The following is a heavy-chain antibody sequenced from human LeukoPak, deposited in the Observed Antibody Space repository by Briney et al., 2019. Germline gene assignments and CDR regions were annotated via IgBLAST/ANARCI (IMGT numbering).Heavy chain of an antibody. D-gene: IGHD2-2*01. Sequence: GGSLRLSCAASGFTFSSYAMHWVRQAPGKGLEWVAVISYDGSNKYYADSVKGRSTISRDNSKNTLYLQMNSLRAEDTAVYYCARTLGYCSSTSCYPYYYGMDVWGKGTTVTVSS. CDR1: GFTFSSYA. CDR3: ARTLGYCSSTSCYPYYYGMDV. J-gene: IGHJ6*04. CDR2: ISYDGSNK. V-gene: IGHV3-30*04.